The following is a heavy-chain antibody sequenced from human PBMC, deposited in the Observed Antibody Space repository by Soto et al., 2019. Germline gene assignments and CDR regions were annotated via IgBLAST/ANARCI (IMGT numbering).Heavy chain of an antibody. CDR1: GFTFSSYW. CDR3: AGYCSGGSCPNYYYYGMDV. V-gene: IGHV3-74*01. Sequence: GGSLRLSCAASGFTFSSYWMHWVRQAPGKGLVWVSRINSDGSSTSYADSVKGRFTISRDNAKNTLYLQMNSLRAEDTAVYYCAGYCSGGSCPNYYYYGMDVWGQGTTVTVSS. CDR2: INSDGSST. J-gene: IGHJ6*02. D-gene: IGHD2-15*01.